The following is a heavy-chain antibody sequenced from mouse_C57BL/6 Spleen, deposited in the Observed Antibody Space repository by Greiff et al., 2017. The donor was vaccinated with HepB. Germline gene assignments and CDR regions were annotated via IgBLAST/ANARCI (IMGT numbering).Heavy chain of an antibody. D-gene: IGHD1-1*01. CDR2: INPSNGGT. V-gene: IGHV1-53*01. J-gene: IGHJ1*03. Sequence: QVQLQQPGTELVKPGASVKLSCKASGYTFTSYWMHWVKQRPGQGLEWIGNINPSNGGTNYNEKFKSKATLTVDKSSSTAYMQLSSLTSEDSAVYYWASHYYGSSPHWYFDVWGTGTTVTVSS. CDR3: ASHYYGSSPHWYFDV. CDR1: GYTFTSYW.